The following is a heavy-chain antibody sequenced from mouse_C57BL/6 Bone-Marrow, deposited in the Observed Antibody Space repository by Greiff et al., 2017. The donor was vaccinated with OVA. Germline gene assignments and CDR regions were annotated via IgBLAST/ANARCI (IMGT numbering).Heavy chain of an antibody. D-gene: IGHD6-1*01. V-gene: IGHV5-2*01. CDR1: EYEFPSHD. CDR2: INSDGGST. Sequence: EVQVVQSGGGLVQPGESLTLSCESNEYEFPSHDMSWVRKTPEQRLALVAAINSDGGSTYYPDTMARRFIISRDNTKKTRYLQMGSLRSEYTAVYYGSRHAAYPFAYWGQGTLVTVSA. J-gene: IGHJ3*01. CDR3: SRHAAYPFAY.